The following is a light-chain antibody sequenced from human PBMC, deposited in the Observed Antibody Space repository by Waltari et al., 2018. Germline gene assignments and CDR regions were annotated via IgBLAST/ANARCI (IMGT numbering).Light chain of an antibody. CDR1: YSNIGRNY. V-gene: IGLV1-47*01. CDR3: AAWDDSLHVV. Sequence: QSVLTQPPSVSGTPGQTVTISCSGSYSNIGRNYVYWYRQFPRTAPQIVIYRDKALPSGVADRSSGSKSGTSASLAISGLRSEDEAIYHCAAWDDSLHVVFGGGTKVTVL. CDR2: RDK. J-gene: IGLJ2*01.